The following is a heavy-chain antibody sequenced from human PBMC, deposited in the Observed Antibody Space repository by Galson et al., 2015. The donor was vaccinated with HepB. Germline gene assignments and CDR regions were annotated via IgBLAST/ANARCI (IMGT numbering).Heavy chain of an antibody. CDR1: GGSTSSSSYF. Sequence: ETLSLTCTVSGGSTSSSSYFWGWIRQPPGKGLQWIGNVYYSGSTYYNPSLKRRVTISVDTSKNQLSLKLSSVTAADTAVYFCASSFCPSSTCLLNNYHYTMDVWGQGTTVTVSS. J-gene: IGHJ6*02. V-gene: IGHV4-39*01. CDR3: ASSFCPSSTCLLNNYHYTMDV. CDR2: VYYSGST. D-gene: IGHD2-2*01.